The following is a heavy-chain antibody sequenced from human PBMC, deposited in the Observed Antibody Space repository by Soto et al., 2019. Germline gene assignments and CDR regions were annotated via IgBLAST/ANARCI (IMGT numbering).Heavy chain of an antibody. CDR2: ISTYSGDT. D-gene: IGHD1-26*01. J-gene: IGHJ4*02. CDR3: ARGWDYTDYYGDY. Sequence: QVQLVQSGAEVKRPGASVKVACKTSGYGFRNYGISWVRQAPGQGLEWMGWISTYSGDTDYAQMFPDRITMTTDTSTSTVHMERRSLTLGDTAVYYCARGWDYTDYYGDYWGQGTLVTVSS. V-gene: IGHV1-18*01. CDR1: GYGFRNYG.